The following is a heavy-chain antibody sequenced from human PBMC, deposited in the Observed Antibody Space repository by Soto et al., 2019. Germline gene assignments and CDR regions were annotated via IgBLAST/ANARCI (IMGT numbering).Heavy chain of an antibody. CDR3: AEAQAAPDDYYYGLDV. D-gene: IGHD2-15*01. CDR1: GGTFSSYA. J-gene: IGHJ6*02. Sequence: SVKVSCKASGGTFSSYAISWVRQAPGQGLEWMGGIIPIFGTANYAQKFQGRVTITADESTSTAYMELSSLRSEDTAVYYCAEAQAAPDDYYYGLDVWGQGTTVTVSS. CDR2: IIPIFGTA. V-gene: IGHV1-69*13.